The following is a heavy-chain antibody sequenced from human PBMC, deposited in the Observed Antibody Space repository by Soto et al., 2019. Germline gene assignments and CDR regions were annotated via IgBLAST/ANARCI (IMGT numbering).Heavy chain of an antibody. J-gene: IGHJ6*02. V-gene: IGHV4-59*01. Sequence: SETLSLTCTVSGGSISSYYWSWIRQPPGKGLEWIGYIYYSGSTNYNPSLKSRVTISVDTSKNQFSLKLSSVTAADTAVYYCARAVRSSSYYYVSYYYGMDVWGQGTTVTVSS. CDR1: GGSISSYY. CDR3: ARAVRSSSYYYVSYYYGMDV. CDR2: IYYSGST. D-gene: IGHD3-22*01.